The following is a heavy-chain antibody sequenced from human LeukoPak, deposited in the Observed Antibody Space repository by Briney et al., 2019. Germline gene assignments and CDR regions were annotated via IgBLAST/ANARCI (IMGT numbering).Heavy chain of an antibody. V-gene: IGHV3-23*01. CDR3: AKRGVVIRVILVGFHKQAYYFES. CDR2: ISDSGGTT. J-gene: IGHJ4*02. Sequence: GGSLRLSCVVSGITLSNYGMSWVRQAPGKGLEWVAGISDSGGTTNYADSVKGRFTVSRDNPKNTLYLQMNCLRAEDTAVYFCAKRGVVIRVILVGFHKQAYYFESWGQGVLVTVSS. D-gene: IGHD3-22*01. CDR1: GITLSNYG.